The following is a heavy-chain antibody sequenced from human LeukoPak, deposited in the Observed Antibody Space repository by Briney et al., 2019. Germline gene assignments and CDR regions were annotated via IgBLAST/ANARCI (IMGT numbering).Heavy chain of an antibody. CDR3: AKGSGRYDFWSGYFNYYGMDV. V-gene: IGHV3-9*01. J-gene: IGHJ6*02. CDR1: GFTFDDYA. CDR2: ISWNSGSI. Sequence: GGSLRLSCAASGFTFDDYAMPWVRQAPGKGLEWVSGISWNSGSIGYADSVKGRFTISRDNAKNSLYLQMNSLRAEDTALYYCAKGSGRYDFWSGYFNYYGMDVWGQGTTVTVSS. D-gene: IGHD3-3*01.